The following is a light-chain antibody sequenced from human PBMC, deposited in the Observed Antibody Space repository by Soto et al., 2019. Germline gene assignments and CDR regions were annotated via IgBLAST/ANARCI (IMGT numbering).Light chain of an antibody. Sequence: QSVLTQPPSVSAAPGQKVTISCSGSSSNIGNNYVSWYQQLPGTAPKLLIYDNNKRPSGIPDRFSGSQAGTSASLAISGLQSEDEADYYCATWDDSLNGWVIGGGTKLTVL. V-gene: IGLV1-51*01. J-gene: IGLJ3*02. CDR2: DNN. CDR3: ATWDDSLNGWV. CDR1: SSNIGNNY.